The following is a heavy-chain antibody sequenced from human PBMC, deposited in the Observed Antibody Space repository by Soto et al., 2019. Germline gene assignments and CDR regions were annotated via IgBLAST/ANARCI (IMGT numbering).Heavy chain of an antibody. Sequence: SEILSLTCTVSRGSISWYYWSWMRQPPGKGLEGIGYMYNTGSTVYNPSFKSRVTISVDTSKNQFSLKLNSVTAADTAVYYCARDLWGYCGTDCYPLDVWGQGTTVTVSS. V-gene: IGHV4-59*01. CDR3: ARDLWGYCGTDCYPLDV. D-gene: IGHD2-21*02. J-gene: IGHJ6*02. CDR1: RGSISWYY. CDR2: MYNTGST.